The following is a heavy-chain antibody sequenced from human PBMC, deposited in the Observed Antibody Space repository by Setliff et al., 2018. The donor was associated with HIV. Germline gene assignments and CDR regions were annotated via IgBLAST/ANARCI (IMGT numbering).Heavy chain of an antibody. D-gene: IGHD3-16*02. CDR3: ARAKAVGGVIITGGLDV. V-gene: IGHV1-8*02. CDR1: GYTFTSYD. J-gene: IGHJ6*02. Sequence: ASVKVSCKASGYTFTSYDINWVRQATGQRLEWMGWMNPNSGNTGYAQKFQGRVTMTRNTSISTAYMELSSLRSEDTAVYYCARAKAVGGVIITGGLDVWGQGTTVTVSS. CDR2: MNPNSGNT.